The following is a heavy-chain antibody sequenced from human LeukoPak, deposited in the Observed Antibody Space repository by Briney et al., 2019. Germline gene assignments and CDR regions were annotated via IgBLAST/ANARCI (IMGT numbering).Heavy chain of an antibody. CDR2: IYSGGST. V-gene: IGHV3-53*01. CDR1: GFTVSSNY. CDR3: ARDSPEVAGSPFDC. J-gene: IGHJ4*02. Sequence: GGSLRLSCAASGFTVSSNYMLWVRQAPGKGLEWVSVIYSGGSTNYADSVKGRFTISRDNSKNTLYLQMSSLRAEDTAVYYCARDSPEVAGSPFDCWGQGTLVTVSS. D-gene: IGHD6-19*01.